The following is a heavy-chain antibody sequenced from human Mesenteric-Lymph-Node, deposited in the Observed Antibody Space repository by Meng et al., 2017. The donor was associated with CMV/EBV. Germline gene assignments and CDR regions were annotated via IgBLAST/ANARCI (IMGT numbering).Heavy chain of an antibody. CDR3: ARGNAHAFDY. CDR1: EFTFSSYW. D-gene: IGHD1-1*01. V-gene: IGHV3-74*01. J-gene: IGHJ4*02. Sequence: GESLKISCAVSEFTFSSYWMHWVRQAPGKGLVWVSRINSDGSGTTYADSVKDRFTISRDNAKNTLYLQMNSLRAEDTAVYYCARGNAHAFDYWGQGTLVTVSS. CDR2: INSDGSGT.